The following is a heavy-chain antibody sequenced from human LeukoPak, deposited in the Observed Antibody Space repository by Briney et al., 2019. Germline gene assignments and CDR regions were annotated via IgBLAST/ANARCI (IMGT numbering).Heavy chain of an antibody. Sequence: GGSLRLSCAASGFTLSDYYMSWIRQAPGEGLEGGSYISSSGSTIYYAASVKGRITISRDNAKNSLYLQMNSLRAEDTAVYYCAREGSGMSFNAWNDGLVYYYMDVWGKGTTVTVSS. CDR1: GFTLSDYY. CDR2: ISSSGSTI. V-gene: IGHV3-11*01. CDR3: AREGSGMSFNAWNDGLVYYYMDV. J-gene: IGHJ6*03. D-gene: IGHD1-1*01.